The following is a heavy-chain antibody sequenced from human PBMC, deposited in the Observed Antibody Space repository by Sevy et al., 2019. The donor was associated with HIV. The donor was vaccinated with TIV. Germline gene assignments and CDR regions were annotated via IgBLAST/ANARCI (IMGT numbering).Heavy chain of an antibody. Sequence: ASVKVSCKASGYTFSSYYIHWVRQAPGQALEWMGLINPGGGGTNYAQKFQGRVTLTRDMSTTTVYMELGSLRSEDTAVYYCARVHPCGGDCYSSEFWGQGTLVTVSS. D-gene: IGHD2-21*02. CDR2: INPGGGGT. J-gene: IGHJ4*02. CDR1: GYTFSSYY. CDR3: ARVHPCGGDCYSSEF. V-gene: IGHV1-46*01.